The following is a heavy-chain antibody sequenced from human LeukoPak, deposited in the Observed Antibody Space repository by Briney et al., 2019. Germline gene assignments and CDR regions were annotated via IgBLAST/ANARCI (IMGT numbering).Heavy chain of an antibody. Sequence: ASVKVSCKASGYTFTSYGISWVRQAPGQGLEWMGWISAYNGNTNYAQKLQGRVTMTTDTSTSTAYMELRSLRSDDTAVYYCARVFYTLLWFEELPLPDYWGQGTLVTVSS. J-gene: IGHJ4*02. CDR3: ARVFYTLLWFEELPLPDY. CDR1: GYTFTSYG. V-gene: IGHV1-18*01. CDR2: ISAYNGNT. D-gene: IGHD3-10*01.